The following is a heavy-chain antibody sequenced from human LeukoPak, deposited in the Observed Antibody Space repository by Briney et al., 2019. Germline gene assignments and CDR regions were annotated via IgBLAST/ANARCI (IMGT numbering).Heavy chain of an antibody. CDR2: ISHSGST. D-gene: IGHD3-22*01. CDR1: GGSFSGYY. V-gene: IGHV4-34*01. Sequence: SETLSLTCAVYGGSFSGYYWSWIRQPPGKGLEWIGEISHSGSTNYNPSLKSRVTISVDTSKNQFSLKLSSVTAADTAVYYCARGPDYYDSSGGDYWGQGSLVTVSS. J-gene: IGHJ4*02. CDR3: ARGPDYYDSSGGDY.